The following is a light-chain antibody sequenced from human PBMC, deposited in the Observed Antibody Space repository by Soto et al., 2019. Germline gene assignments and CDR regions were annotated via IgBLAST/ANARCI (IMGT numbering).Light chain of an antibody. J-gene: IGLJ2*01. Sequence: QSVLTQPASVSGSPGQSITISCTGTSSDVGGYNYVSWYQQHPGKAPKLMIYEVGNRPSGVSSRFSGSKSGNTASLAISGLQAEDEADYYCSSYGTTNTLLFGGGTKLTDL. CDR2: EVG. CDR3: SSYGTTNTLL. V-gene: IGLV2-14*01. CDR1: SSDVGGYNY.